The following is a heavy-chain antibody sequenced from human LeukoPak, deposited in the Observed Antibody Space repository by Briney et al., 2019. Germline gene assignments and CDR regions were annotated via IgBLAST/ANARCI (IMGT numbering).Heavy chain of an antibody. CDR2: INHSGST. V-gene: IGHV4-34*01. CDR1: GGSFSGYY. D-gene: IGHD3-10*01. Sequence: SETLSLTCAVYGGSFSGYYWSWIRQPPGKGLEWIGEINHSGSTNYNPCLKSRVTISIDTSKNQFSLKLSSVTAADTAVYYCARRRWGFGELLIDYWGQGTLVTVSS. CDR3: ARRRWGFGELLIDY. J-gene: IGHJ4*02.